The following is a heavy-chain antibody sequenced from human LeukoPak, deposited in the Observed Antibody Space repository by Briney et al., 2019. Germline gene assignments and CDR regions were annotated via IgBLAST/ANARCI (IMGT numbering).Heavy chain of an antibody. J-gene: IGHJ4*02. D-gene: IGHD6-13*01. CDR3: ARGQQQLLDY. CDR1: GGSISSGSYY. CDR2: IYTSGST. V-gene: IGHV4-61*02. Sequence: SETLSLTCTVSGGSISSGSYYWSWIRQPAGKGLEWIGRIYTSGSTNYNPSLKSRVTISVDTSKNQFSLKLSSVTAADTAVYYCARGQQQLLDYWGQGTLVTVSS.